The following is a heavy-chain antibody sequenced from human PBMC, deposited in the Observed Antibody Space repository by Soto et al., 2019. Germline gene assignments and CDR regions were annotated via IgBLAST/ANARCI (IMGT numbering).Heavy chain of an antibody. CDR1: GFTFSSYG. Sequence: GGSLRLSCAASGFTFSSYGMHWVRQAPGKGLEWVAVISYDGSNKYYADSVKGRFTISRDNSKNTLYLQMNSLRAEDTAVYYCASLVVGGYYYGMDVWGQGTTVTVSS. J-gene: IGHJ6*02. CDR3: ASLVVGGYYYGMDV. CDR2: ISYDGSNK. V-gene: IGHV3-30*03. D-gene: IGHD2-21*01.